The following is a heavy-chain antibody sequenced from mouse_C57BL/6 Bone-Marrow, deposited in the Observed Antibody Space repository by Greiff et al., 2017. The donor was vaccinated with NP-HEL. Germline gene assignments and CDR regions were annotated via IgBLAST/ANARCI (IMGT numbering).Heavy chain of an antibody. J-gene: IGHJ4*01. CDR2: INTYSGEP. D-gene: IGHD2-5*01. CDR3: ARQSYYSNYYAMDY. Sequence: KESPGKGFKWMGWINTYSGEPTYADDFKGRFAFSLETSASTAYLQINNLKNEDTATYFCARQSYYSNYYAMDYWGQGTSVTVSS. V-gene: IGHV9-2*01.